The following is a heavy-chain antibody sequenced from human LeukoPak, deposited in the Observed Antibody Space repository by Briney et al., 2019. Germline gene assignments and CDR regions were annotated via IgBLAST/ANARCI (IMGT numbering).Heavy chain of an antibody. J-gene: IGHJ3*02. D-gene: IGHD5-18*01. CDR1: GYTFTRYF. V-gene: IGHV1-46*01. CDR3: ARDSYGYGGAFDI. Sequence: ASVKVSCKASGYTFTRYFMRWVRQAPGQGFEWMGIINPSGGSTNYAQKFQGRVTMTRDTSTSTVYMEMSSLRSEDTAVYYCARDSYGYGGAFDIWGQGTMVTVSS. CDR2: INPSGGST.